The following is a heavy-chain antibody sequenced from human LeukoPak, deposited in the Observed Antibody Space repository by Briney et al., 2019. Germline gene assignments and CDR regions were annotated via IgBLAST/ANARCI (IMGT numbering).Heavy chain of an antibody. D-gene: IGHD6-6*01. Sequence: GASVKVSCKASGYTFTSYYMHWVRQGPGQGLEWMGIINPSGGSTSYAQKFQGRVTMTRDTSTNTVYMELSSLRSEDTAVFYCVRGASSIAALNPFWYFDLWGRGTLVTVFS. J-gene: IGHJ2*01. CDR2: INPSGGST. CDR1: GYTFTSYY. CDR3: VRGASSIAALNPFWYFDL. V-gene: IGHV1-46*01.